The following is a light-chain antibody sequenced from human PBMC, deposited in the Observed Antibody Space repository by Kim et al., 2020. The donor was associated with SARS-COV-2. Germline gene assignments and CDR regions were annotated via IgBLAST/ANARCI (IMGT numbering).Light chain of an antibody. J-gene: IGKJ3*01. CDR2: AAS. V-gene: IGKV1-27*01. CDR1: QGISNY. CDR3: QRYSSAPFT. Sequence: ASGGDRVTITCRARQGISNYLAWYQQKPGKVPMLLIYAASTLQAGVPSRFSGSGSGKDFTLTISSLQPEDVATYYCQRYSSAPFTFGPGTKVDIK.